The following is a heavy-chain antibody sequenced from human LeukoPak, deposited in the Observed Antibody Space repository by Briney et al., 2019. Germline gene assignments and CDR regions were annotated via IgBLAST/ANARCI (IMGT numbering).Heavy chain of an antibody. CDR2: IYTSGST. Sequence: PSETLSLTCTVSGGSISSYYWSWIRQPAGKGLEWIGRIYTSGSTNYNPSLKSRVTMSVDTSKNQFSLKLSSVTAADTAVYYCARGTTVTTYNWFDPWGQGTLVTVSS. CDR3: ARGTTVTTYNWFDP. J-gene: IGHJ5*02. D-gene: IGHD4-17*01. V-gene: IGHV4-4*07. CDR1: GGSISSYY.